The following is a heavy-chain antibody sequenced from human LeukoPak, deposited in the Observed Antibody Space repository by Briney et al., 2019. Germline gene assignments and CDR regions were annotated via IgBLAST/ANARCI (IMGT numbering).Heavy chain of an antibody. CDR3: ARESVYDYVWGSYPDY. D-gene: IGHD3-16*02. J-gene: IGHJ4*02. Sequence: SETLSLTCTVSGGSITSYYWSWIRQPPGKGLEWIGYIYYSGGTNYNPSLKSRVTISVDTSKNQFSLKLSSVTAADTAVYYCARESVYDYVWGSYPDYWGQGTLVTVSS. V-gene: IGHV4-59*01. CDR2: IYYSGGT. CDR1: GGSITSYY.